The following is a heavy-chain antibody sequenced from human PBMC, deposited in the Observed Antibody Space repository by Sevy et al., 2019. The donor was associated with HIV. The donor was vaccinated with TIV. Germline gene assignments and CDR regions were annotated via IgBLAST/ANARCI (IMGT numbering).Heavy chain of an antibody. CDR3: AREPLYCRDGSCVYYFDY. Sequence: ASVKVSCKASGVTFSTFSVTWVRQAPGQGLEWMGGIIPIFGTTNYAQKFQGRVTITADDSTGAAYMELRSLGSDDTAVYYCAREPLYCRDGSCVYYFDYWGQGTLVTVSS. D-gene: IGHD2-15*01. CDR2: IIPIFGTT. CDR1: GVTFSTFS. V-gene: IGHV1-69*13. J-gene: IGHJ4*02.